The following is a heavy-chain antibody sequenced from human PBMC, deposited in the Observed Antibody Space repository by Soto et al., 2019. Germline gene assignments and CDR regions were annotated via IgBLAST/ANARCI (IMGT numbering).Heavy chain of an antibody. CDR3: ARDILTGYYSPLPPSGMDV. CDR1: GGSISSISYC. Sequence: SQPLSLTCTVSGGSISSISYCWGCIRQPPGKGLEWIGSIYYSGSTYYNPSLKSRVTISVDTSKNQFSLKLSSVTAADTAVYYCARDILTGYYSPLPPSGMDVWGQGTTVTVSS. CDR2: IYYSGST. D-gene: IGHD3-9*01. J-gene: IGHJ6*02. V-gene: IGHV4-39*02.